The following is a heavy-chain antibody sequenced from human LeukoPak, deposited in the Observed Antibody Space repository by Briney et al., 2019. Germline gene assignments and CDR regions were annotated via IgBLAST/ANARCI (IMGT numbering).Heavy chain of an antibody. CDR1: GYTFTNYG. CDR3: ARITYDFWSGYYMPDDP. V-gene: IGHV1-18*01. D-gene: IGHD3-3*01. J-gene: IGHJ5*02. CDR2: ISIYNGNT. Sequence: EASVKVSCKASGYTFTNYGISWVRQAPGQGLEWMGWISIYNGNTDYAQKLRGRVTMTTDTSTSTAYMELRSLRSDDTAVYHCARITYDFWSGYYMPDDPWGQGTLVTVSS.